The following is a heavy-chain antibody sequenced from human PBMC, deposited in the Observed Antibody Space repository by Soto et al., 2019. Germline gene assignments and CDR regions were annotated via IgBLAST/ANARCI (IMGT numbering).Heavy chain of an antibody. CDR2: ISGSGFKK. D-gene: IGHD1-26*01. Sequence: GSLSLSSAASGFIFDNFGMSWVRQAPGKGLEWISSISGSGFKKYYADSVKGRFTISRDNSKSTVYLELNNLSAEDTAVYHCAKNQGVELVPLATVDWFDPWGQGSVVTVSS. CDR1: GFIFDNFG. J-gene: IGHJ5*02. V-gene: IGHV3-23*01. CDR3: AKNQGVELVPLATVDWFDP.